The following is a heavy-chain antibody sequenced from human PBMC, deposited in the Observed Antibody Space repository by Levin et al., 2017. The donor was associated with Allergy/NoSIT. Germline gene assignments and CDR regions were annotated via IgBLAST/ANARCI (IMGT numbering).Heavy chain of an antibody. CDR2: INAGNGNT. Sequence: AASVKVSCKASGYTFTSYAMHWVRQAPGQRLEWMGWINAGNGNTKYSQKFQGRVTITRDTSASTAYMELSSLRSEDTAVYYCARESIAREGGRAYWFDPWGQGTLVTVSS. CDR1: GYTFTSYA. CDR3: ARESIAREGGRAYWFDP. J-gene: IGHJ5*02. D-gene: IGHD6-6*01. V-gene: IGHV1-3*01.